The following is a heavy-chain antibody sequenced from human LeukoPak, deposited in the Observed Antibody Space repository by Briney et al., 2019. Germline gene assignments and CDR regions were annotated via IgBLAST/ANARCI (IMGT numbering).Heavy chain of an antibody. Sequence: ASVKVSCKASGYTFTSYAMHWVRQAPGQRLEGMGWINAGNGNTKYSQEFQGRVTITRDTSASTAYMELSSLRSEDMAVYYCARTKEKWSTNDAFDIWGQGTMVTVSS. CDR3: ARTKEKWSTNDAFDI. J-gene: IGHJ3*02. CDR2: INAGNGNT. D-gene: IGHD2-15*01. CDR1: GYTFTSYA. V-gene: IGHV1-3*03.